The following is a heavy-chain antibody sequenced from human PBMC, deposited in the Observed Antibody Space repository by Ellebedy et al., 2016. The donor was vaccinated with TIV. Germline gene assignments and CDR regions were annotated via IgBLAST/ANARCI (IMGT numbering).Heavy chain of an antibody. J-gene: IGHJ4*02. CDR1: GFIFRDYY. Sequence: GESLKISXGASGFIFRDYYMAWVRQAPGKGLEWVSSISSSSTNKYYAESLRGRFAISRDNAKKSLYLQMNSLRAEDTAVNFCARAVHHGGDIYDYWGQGTPVTVSS. V-gene: IGHV3-21*01. D-gene: IGHD2-21*02. CDR2: ISSSSTNK. CDR3: ARAVHHGGDIYDY.